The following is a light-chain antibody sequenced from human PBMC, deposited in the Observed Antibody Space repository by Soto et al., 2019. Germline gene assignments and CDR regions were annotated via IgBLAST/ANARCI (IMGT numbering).Light chain of an antibody. Sequence: QSALTQPASVSGSPGQSITISCTGTSSDVGGYKYVSWYQQHPGQAPKLMMYDVSNRPSGISDRFSGSKSGYTASLTISGLQTEDEADYYCSSYGGSSSALSVFCTGTKVTVL. CDR2: DVS. CDR1: SSDVGGYKY. V-gene: IGLV2-14*03. J-gene: IGLJ1*01. CDR3: SSYGGSSSALSV.